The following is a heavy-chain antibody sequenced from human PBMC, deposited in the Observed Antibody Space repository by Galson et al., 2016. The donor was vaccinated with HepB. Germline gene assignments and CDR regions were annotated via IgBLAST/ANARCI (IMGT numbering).Heavy chain of an antibody. D-gene: IGHD2-15*01. CDR3: TRDSGYCNAGSCGSPIRWFDP. Sequence: SVKVSCKAFGGAFTTYTISWVRQAPGQGLEWTGGIFPVFGTPNYAQKFQGRVTITADESTSTAYMELSSLRSEDTAVYYCTRDSGYCNAGSCGSPIRWFDPWGQGTLVTVSS. CDR2: IFPVFGTP. J-gene: IGHJ5*02. CDR1: GGAFTTYT. V-gene: IGHV1-69*13.